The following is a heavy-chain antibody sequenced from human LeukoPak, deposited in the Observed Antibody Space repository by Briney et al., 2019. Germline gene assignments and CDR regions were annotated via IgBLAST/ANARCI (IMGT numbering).Heavy chain of an antibody. CDR1: GGSISSYY. D-gene: IGHD3-10*01. V-gene: IGHV4-59*01. CDR3: ARGTRITMVRGAPPFDY. J-gene: IGHJ4*02. Sequence: PSETLSLTCTVSGGSISSYYWSWMRQPPGKGLEGIGHIYYSGSTNYNPSLKSRVTISVDTSKNQFSLNLSSVTAADTAVYYCARGTRITMVRGAPPFDYWGQGTLVTVSS. CDR2: IYYSGST.